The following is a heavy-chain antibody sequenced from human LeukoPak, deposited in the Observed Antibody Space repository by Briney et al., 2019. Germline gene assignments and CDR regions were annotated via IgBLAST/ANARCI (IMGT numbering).Heavy chain of an antibody. V-gene: IGHV4-59*08. J-gene: IGHJ5*02. CDR2: IYYSGST. CDR3: ARRGYCSGGSCRNWFDP. Sequence: PSETLSLTCTVSGGSISSYYWSWIRQPPGKGLEWIGYIYYSGSTNYNPSLKSRVTISVDTSKNQFSLKPSSVTAADTAVYYCARRGYCSGGSCRNWFDPWGQGTLVTVSS. CDR1: GGSISSYY. D-gene: IGHD2-15*01.